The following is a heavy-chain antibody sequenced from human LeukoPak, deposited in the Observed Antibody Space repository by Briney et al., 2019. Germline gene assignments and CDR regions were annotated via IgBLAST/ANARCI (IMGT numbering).Heavy chain of an antibody. CDR1: GGSISNGSYY. Sequence: SETLSLTCTVSGGSISNGSYYWSWIRQPAGKGLEWIGRIYTSGSTNYNPSLKSRVTISVDTSKNQFSLKLSSVADADTSVYYCARTDGSGYFGWFDPWGQGPLVTVSS. CDR3: ARTDGSGYFGWFDP. J-gene: IGHJ5*02. CDR2: IYTSGST. V-gene: IGHV4-61*02. D-gene: IGHD3-22*01.